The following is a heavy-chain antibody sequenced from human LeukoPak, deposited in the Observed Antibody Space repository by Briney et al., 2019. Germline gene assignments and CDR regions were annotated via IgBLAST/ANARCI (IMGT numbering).Heavy chain of an antibody. CDR2: ISAYNGNT. J-gene: IGHJ4*02. V-gene: IGHV1-18*01. CDR1: GYTFTSYG. CDR3: ARGGEIVITTNYFDY. Sequence: GASVKVSCKASGYTFTSYGISWARQAPGQGLEWMGWISAYNGNTNYAQKLQGRVTMTTDTSTSTAYMELRSLRSDDTAVYYCARGGEIVITTNYFDYWGQGTLVTVSS. D-gene: IGHD3-22*01.